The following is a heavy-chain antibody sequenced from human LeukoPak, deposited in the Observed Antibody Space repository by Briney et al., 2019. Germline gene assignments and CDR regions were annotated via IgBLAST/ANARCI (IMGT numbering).Heavy chain of an antibody. D-gene: IGHD1-20*01. CDR2: IYYSGST. J-gene: IGHJ3*02. V-gene: IGHV4-39*07. Sequence: SETLSLTCTVSGGSISSSSYYWGWIRQPPGKGLEWIGSIYYSGSTYYNPSLKSRVTISVDTSKNQFSLKLSSVTAADTAVYYCARGRRYNWNPAAFDIWGQGTMVTVSS. CDR1: GGSISSSSYY. CDR3: ARGRRYNWNPAAFDI.